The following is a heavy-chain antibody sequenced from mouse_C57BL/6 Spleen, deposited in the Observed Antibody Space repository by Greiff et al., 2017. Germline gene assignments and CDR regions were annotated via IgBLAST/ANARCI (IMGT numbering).Heavy chain of an antibody. J-gene: IGHJ2*01. CDR2: ISYDGSN. V-gene: IGHV3-6*01. CDR3: ARCLTGTDY. D-gene: IGHD4-1*01. CDR1: GYSITSGYY. Sequence: EVQRVESGPGLVKPSQSLSLTCSVTGYSITSGYYWNWIRQFPGNKLEWMGYISYDGSNNYNPSLKNRISITRDTSKNQFFLKLNSVTTEDTATYYCARCLTGTDYWGQGTTLTVSS.